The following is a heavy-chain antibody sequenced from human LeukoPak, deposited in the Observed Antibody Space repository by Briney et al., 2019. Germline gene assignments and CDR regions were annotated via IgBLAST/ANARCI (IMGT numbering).Heavy chain of an antibody. CDR2: ISGPGGNT. CDR3: ARRSQANSGYFSYWYFDL. V-gene: IGHV3-23*01. CDR1: GFTFSNYA. Sequence: GGSLRLSCAASGFTFSNYAMSWVRQAPGKGLEWVSAISGPGGNTYYADSVKGRFTISRDNSKNTMYLQMSILRAEDTAVYYCARRSQANSGYFSYWYFDLWGRGTLVTVSS. J-gene: IGHJ2*01. D-gene: IGHD3-22*01.